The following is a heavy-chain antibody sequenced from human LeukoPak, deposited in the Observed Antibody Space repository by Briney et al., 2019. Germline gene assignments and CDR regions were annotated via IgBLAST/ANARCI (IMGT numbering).Heavy chain of an antibody. CDR3: ARDVRQQLDY. CDR1: GYTLTDLS. V-gene: IGHV1-24*01. J-gene: IGHJ4*02. Sequence: GASVKVSCKVSGYTLTDLSMHWVRQTPGSGPEWMGGFDPEAGETVYAQKFQGRVTMTDDTPTDTAYMVLRSLRSDDTAVYYCARDVRQQLDYWGQGTLVTVSS. CDR2: FDPEAGET. D-gene: IGHD6-13*01.